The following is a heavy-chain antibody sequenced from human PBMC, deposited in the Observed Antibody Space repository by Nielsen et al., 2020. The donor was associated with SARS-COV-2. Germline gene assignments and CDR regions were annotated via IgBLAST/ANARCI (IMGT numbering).Heavy chain of an antibody. J-gene: IGHJ3*02. Sequence: GESLKISCAASGFTFSLYRMNWVRQAPGKGLEWVSTISGSSGYIYYADSVKGRFTISRDNAKNSLYLEMNSLRAEDTAVYYCAKNYGDYVRGDALGIWGQGTTVTVSS. CDR2: ISGSSGYI. CDR1: GFTFSLYR. CDR3: AKNYGDYVRGDALGI. V-gene: IGHV3-21*06. D-gene: IGHD4-17*01.